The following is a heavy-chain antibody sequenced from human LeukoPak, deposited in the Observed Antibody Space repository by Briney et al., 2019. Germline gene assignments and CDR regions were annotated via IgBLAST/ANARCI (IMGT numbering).Heavy chain of an antibody. CDR1: GFTVSSIY. J-gene: IGHJ3*02. D-gene: IGHD3-10*01. Sequence: GGSLRLSCAASGFTVSSIYMRWVRQVPGEGLEWVSVIYSDGSTYYADSVKSRFTISRDNSKNTLYLQMNSLRAEDTAVYYCARGITSGHDAFDIWGQGTMVTVSS. CDR2: IYSDGST. CDR3: ARGITSGHDAFDI. V-gene: IGHV3-66*01.